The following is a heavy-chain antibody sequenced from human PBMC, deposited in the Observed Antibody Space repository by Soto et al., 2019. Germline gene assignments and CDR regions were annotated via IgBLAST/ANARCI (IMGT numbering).Heavy chain of an antibody. CDR1: GYTFTNND. CDR3: ARMESFGSLNWFDP. D-gene: IGHD5-18*01. V-gene: IGHV1-8*02. J-gene: IGHJ5*02. Sequence: ASVKVSCKASGYTFTNNDVSWVRQATGQGLEWMGWMNPGSGDTGYAQKFQGRVTMTTDISIATAYMELNSLTSEDTAIYYCARMESFGSLNWFDPWGQGTLVTVSS. CDR2: MNPGSGDT.